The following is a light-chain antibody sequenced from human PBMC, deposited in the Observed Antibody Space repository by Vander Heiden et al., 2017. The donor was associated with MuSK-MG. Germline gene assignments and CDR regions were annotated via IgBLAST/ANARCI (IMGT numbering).Light chain of an antibody. V-gene: IGKV1-9*01. Sequence: IQLTQSSSPLSASVGDRVTITCRASQGISSDLGWYQQKPGKAPKRLIYAATTLQSGVRSRCSGSGSGTDFTLTISSLQPEDFATYYCQQRNSYPVTFGGGTKVEIK. CDR2: AAT. CDR1: QGISSD. J-gene: IGKJ4*01. CDR3: QQRNSYPVT.